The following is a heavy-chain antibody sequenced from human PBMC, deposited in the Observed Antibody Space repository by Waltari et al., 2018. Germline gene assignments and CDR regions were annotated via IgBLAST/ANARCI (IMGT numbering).Heavy chain of an antibody. CDR2: INPNMGGT. CDR3: ARDPSTSASGF. J-gene: IGHJ4*02. CDR1: GYTFTGYY. Sequence: QVQLVQSGAEVKKPGASVKVSCKASGYTFTGYYMHWVRQAPGQGLAWMGWINPNMGGTNYAQKFQGRVTMTRDTSISTAYMELSRLRSDDTAVYYCARDPSTSASGFWGQGTLVTVSS. D-gene: IGHD2-2*01. V-gene: IGHV1-2*02.